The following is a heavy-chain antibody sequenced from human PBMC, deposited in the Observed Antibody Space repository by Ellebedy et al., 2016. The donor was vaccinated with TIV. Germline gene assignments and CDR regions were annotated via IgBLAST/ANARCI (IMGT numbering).Heavy chain of an antibody. J-gene: IGHJ4*02. V-gene: IGHV4-34*01. CDR2: INHSGST. CDR3: ARLYCSSTSCYELDY. D-gene: IGHD2-2*01. CDR1: GGSFSGYF. Sequence: SETLSLXCAVYGGSFSGYFWSWIRQPPGKGLEWIGEINHSGSTNYNPSLKSRVTISVDTSKNQFSLKLSSVTAADTAVYYCARLYCSSTSCYELDYWGQGTLVTVSS.